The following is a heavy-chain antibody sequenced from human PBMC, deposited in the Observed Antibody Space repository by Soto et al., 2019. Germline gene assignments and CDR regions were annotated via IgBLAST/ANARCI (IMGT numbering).Heavy chain of an antibody. V-gene: IGHV4-59*01. CDR1: GGSISSYY. D-gene: IGHD5-18*01. CDR2: IYYSGST. J-gene: IGHJ4*02. CDR3: ARGRGDTAMAWYY. Sequence: QVQLQESGPGLVKPSETLSLTCTVSGGSISSYYWSWIRQSPGKGLEWIGYIYYSGSTKYNPSLKSRFTISVDTSKNQFSLKLSSVTAADTAVYYCARGRGDTAMAWYYWGQGTLVTVSS.